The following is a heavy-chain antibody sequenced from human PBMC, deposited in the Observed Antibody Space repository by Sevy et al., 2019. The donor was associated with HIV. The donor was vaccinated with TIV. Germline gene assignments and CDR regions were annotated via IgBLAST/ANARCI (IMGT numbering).Heavy chain of an antibody. CDR3: ARGGILVEGDDRTTTFDF. CDR1: GFTFNTYS. J-gene: IGHJ4*02. V-gene: IGHV3-30-3*01. Sequence: GGSLRLSCSVSGFTFNTYSFHWVRQAPGMGLEWVSVISADGVNKYYADSVRVRFTISRDNSKSTLYLQMNNLREGDTRVYYCARGGILVEGDDRTTTFDFWGQGTLVTVSS. D-gene: IGHD1-26*01. CDR2: ISADGVNK.